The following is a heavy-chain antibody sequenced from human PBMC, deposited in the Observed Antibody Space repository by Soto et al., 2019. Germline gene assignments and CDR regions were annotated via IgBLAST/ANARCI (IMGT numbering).Heavy chain of an antibody. D-gene: IGHD6-13*01. J-gene: IGHJ6*02. Sequence: QVLLVQSSAEVKKPGSSWKASCKAFGGTFTSPAFSWVGQAPGQGLEWMGGIIPVLGTPNYAQKFQARLTVTADASTTTVHMELSSLRSDDTAVYYCASSAGLDHLLNYYGLNVWGQGTTVTVSS. V-gene: IGHV1-69*01. CDR1: GGTFTSPA. CDR3: ASSAGLDHLLNYYGLNV. CDR2: IIPVLGTP.